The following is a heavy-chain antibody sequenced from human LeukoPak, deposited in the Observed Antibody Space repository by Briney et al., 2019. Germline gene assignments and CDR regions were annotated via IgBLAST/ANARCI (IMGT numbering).Heavy chain of an antibody. CDR3: ARDFYYDSSDGGAPDQPDY. J-gene: IGHJ4*02. D-gene: IGHD3-22*01. V-gene: IGHV3-30*01. CDR1: GFTFSSYA. CDR2: ISYDGSNK. Sequence: PGGSLRLSCAASGFTFSSYAMHWVRQAPGKGLEWVAVISYDGSNKYYADSVKGRFTISRDNSKNTLYLQMNSLRAEDTAVYYCARDFYYDSSDGGAPDQPDYWGQGTLVTVSS.